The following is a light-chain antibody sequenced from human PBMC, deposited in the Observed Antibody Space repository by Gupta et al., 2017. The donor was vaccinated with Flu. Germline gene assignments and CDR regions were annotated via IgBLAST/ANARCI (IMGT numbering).Light chain of an antibody. J-gene: IGKJ4*01. CDR3: QQYNNNPLT. V-gene: IGKV1-5*03. Sequence: GDTVTITCRASQDISAWLAWSHKKPWKAPKLLIYKASSLERGVTSRFSRSGSGTSFSLTITSLQPDDFAIYYCQQYNNNPLTFGGGTKVEIK. CDR2: KAS. CDR1: QDISAW.